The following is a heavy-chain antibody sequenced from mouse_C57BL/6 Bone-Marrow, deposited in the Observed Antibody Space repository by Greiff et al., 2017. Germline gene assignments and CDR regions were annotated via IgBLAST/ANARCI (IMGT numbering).Heavy chain of an antibody. D-gene: IGHD1-2*01. CDR1: GFNIKDDY. J-gene: IGHJ2*01. V-gene: IGHV14-4*01. CDR3: MTSPTTALDY. CDR2: IDPENGDT. Sequence: EVKLQESGAELVRPGASVKLSCTASGFNIKDDYMHWVKQRPEQGLEWIGWIDPENGDTKYASKFQGKATITADTSSNTAYLQLSSLTSEDTAVYYCMTSPTTALDYWGQGTTLTVSS.